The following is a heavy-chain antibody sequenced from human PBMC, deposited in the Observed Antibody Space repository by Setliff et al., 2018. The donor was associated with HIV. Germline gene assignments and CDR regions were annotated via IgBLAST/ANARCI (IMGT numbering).Heavy chain of an antibody. CDR3: AGGPGTTSIDY. CDR1: GGSFTDYY. V-gene: IGHV4-34*01. CDR2: INHSGST. J-gene: IGHJ4*02. Sequence: LSLTCAVYGGSFTDYYWSWIRQPPGKGLEWIGEINHSGSTYYNPSLKSRVTISVDTSQNQFSLKLSSVTAADTAVYYCAGGPGTTSIDYWAQGTLVTVS. D-gene: IGHD1-26*01.